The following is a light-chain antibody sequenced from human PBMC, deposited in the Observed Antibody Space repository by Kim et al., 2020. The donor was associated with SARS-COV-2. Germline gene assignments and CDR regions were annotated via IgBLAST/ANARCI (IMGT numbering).Light chain of an antibody. J-gene: IGKJ5*01. Sequence: VPMTQFPSSLSATVGDRVTFTCRASQNIANYLSWYQQKPGKAPKFLIYAASTLQSGVPSRFSASGYGTEFTLTINSLQPEDFATYFCQQSYSTPITFGQGTRLEIK. CDR1: QNIANY. CDR2: AAS. V-gene: IGKV1-39*01. CDR3: QQSYSTPIT.